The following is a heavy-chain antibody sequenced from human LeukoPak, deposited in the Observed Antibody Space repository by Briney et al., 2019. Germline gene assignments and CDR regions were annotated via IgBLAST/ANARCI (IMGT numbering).Heavy chain of an antibody. CDR3: AKPSVVPAAYFDY. CDR2: ILYDGSNK. V-gene: IGHV3-30*02. D-gene: IGHD2-2*01. J-gene: IGHJ4*02. Sequence: PGGSLRLSCAASGFTFSSYGMHWVRQAPGKGLEWVAFILYDGSNKYYADSVKGRFTISRDNSKNTLYLQMNSLRAEDTAVYYCAKPSVVPAAYFDYWGQGTLVTVSS. CDR1: GFTFSSYG.